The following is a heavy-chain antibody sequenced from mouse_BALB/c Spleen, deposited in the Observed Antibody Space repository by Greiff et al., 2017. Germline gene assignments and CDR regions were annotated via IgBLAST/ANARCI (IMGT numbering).Heavy chain of an antibody. CDR3: ARGYGNYEYFDY. CDR2: IWAGGST. V-gene: IGHV2-9*02. J-gene: IGHJ2*01. D-gene: IGHD2-1*01. CDR1: GFSLTSYG. Sequence: QVQLKESGPGLVAPSQTLSITCTVSGFSLTSYGVHWVRQPPGKGLEWLGVIWAGGSTTYNSALMSRLSISTANSTSQVFLKMNSLQTDDTAMYYCARGYGNYEYFDYWGQGTTLTVSS.